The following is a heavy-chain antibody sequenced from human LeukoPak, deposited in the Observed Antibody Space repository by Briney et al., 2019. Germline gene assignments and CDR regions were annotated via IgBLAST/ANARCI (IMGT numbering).Heavy chain of an antibody. CDR3: AREIVVVPAARGVGNY. CDR2: INPNSGGT. D-gene: IGHD2-2*01. J-gene: IGHJ4*02. CDR1: GYTFTDYY. V-gene: IGHV1-2*02. Sequence: ASLKVSCKASGYTFTDYYIHWVRQAPGQGLEWMGWINPNSGGTNYAQKFQGRVTMTRDTSISTAYMELSRLRSDDTAVYYCAREIVVVPAARGVGNYWGQGTLVTVSS.